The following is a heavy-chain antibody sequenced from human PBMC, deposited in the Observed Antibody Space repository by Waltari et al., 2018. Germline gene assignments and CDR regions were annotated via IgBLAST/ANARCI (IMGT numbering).Heavy chain of an antibody. V-gene: IGHV3-30*02. Sequence: QVQLVESGGGVVQPGESLRLSCATSGFTFNANGLPWVRQAPGKALEWVAFIRYDGTYKKYVDSVKGRFTISRDNFENTVNLQMSSLRIEDTAVYYCAKDRRDFWSGYYSVDYWGQGTLVTVSS. J-gene: IGHJ4*02. CDR3: AKDRRDFWSGYYSVDY. D-gene: IGHD3-3*01. CDR2: IRYDGTYK. CDR1: GFTFNANG.